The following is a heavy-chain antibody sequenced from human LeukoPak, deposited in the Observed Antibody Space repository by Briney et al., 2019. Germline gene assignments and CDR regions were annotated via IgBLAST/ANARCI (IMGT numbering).Heavy chain of an antibody. CDR1: GYTFTGDY. V-gene: IGHV1-2*02. D-gene: IGHD3-22*01. Sequence: GASVKVSCKASGYTFTGDYMHWVRQAPGQGLEWMGWINPNSGGTNYAQKFQGRVTMTRDTSISTAYMELSRLRSDDTAVYYCARDFPYYYDSSGYYYAHSDYGMDVWGQGTTVTVSS. CDR3: ARDFPYYYDSSGYYYAHSDYGMDV. CDR2: INPNSGGT. J-gene: IGHJ6*02.